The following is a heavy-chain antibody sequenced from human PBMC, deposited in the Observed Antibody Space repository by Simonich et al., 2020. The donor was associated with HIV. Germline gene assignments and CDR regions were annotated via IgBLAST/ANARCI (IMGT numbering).Heavy chain of an antibody. Sequence: QVQLVQSGAEVKKPGASVKVSCKASGYTFTDYYMDWVRQAPGHGLEWMGWINPSNGNTNYEQNFQGRVTMTREPSISTAYMEQSRLRSDDTAVYYCARRTGVGRGFDYWGQGTLVTVSS. CDR1: GYTFTDYY. D-gene: IGHD7-27*01. J-gene: IGHJ4*02. CDR2: INPSNGNT. CDR3: ARRTGVGRGFDY. V-gene: IGHV1-2*02.